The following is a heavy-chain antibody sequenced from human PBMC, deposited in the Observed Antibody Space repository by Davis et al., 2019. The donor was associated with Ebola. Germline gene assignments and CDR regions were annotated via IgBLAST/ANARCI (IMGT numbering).Heavy chain of an antibody. D-gene: IGHD5-12*01. J-gene: IGHJ4*02. Sequence: GESLKISCAASGFTFSSYAMHWVRQAPGKGLEWVAVISYDGSNKYYADSVKGRFTISRDNSKNTLYLQMNSLRAEDTAVYYCARGYNDNDYGGDYWGQGTLVTVSS. V-gene: IGHV3-30*04. CDR3: ARGYNDNDYGGDY. CDR2: ISYDGSNK. CDR1: GFTFSSYA.